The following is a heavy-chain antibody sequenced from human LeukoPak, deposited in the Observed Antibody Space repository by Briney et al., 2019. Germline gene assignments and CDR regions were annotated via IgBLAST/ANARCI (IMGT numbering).Heavy chain of an antibody. V-gene: IGHV1-69*01. D-gene: IGHD2-15*01. CDR1: GGTFSSFT. CDR2: IIPIFGTA. J-gene: IGHJ4*02. CDR3: ARGYTXAAXYXDX. Sequence: GASVEVSCKTSGGTFSSFTISWMRQAPGQGLEWMGGIIPIFGTANYAQKFQGRVTVTADESTSTAYMELSSLRSEDTAVYYCARGYTXAAXYXDXXGXGTXVTV.